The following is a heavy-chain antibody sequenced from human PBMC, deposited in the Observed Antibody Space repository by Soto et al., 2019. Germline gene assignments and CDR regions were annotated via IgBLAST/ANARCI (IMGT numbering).Heavy chain of an antibody. V-gene: IGHV4-39*01. CDR3: ARRTVNIQTFYSGLKTHCFDY. J-gene: IGHJ4*02. D-gene: IGHD6-19*01. Sequence: SATLSLTCAVSGGSISSSSYYWGWIRQPPGKGLEWIGSIYYSGSTYYTPSLQSRVAISVDTSKNQFSLKLNSVTAADTAVYYCARRTVNIQTFYSGLKTHCFDYWGQGTLVTVSS. CDR2: IYYSGST. CDR1: GGSISSSSYY.